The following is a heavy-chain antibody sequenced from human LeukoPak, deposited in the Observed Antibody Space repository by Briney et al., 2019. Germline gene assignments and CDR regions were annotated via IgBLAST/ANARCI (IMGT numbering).Heavy chain of an antibody. CDR3: ARGGDAVTTIIVGATPLDY. CDR1: GFTFSSYS. J-gene: IGHJ4*02. Sequence: GGSLRLSCAASGFTFSSYSMNWVRQAPGKGLEWVSSISSSSYIYYADSVKGRFTISRDNAKNSLYLQMNSLRAEDTAVYYCARGGDAVTTIIVGATPLDYWGQGTLVTVSS. CDR2: ISSSSYI. V-gene: IGHV3-21*01. D-gene: IGHD1-26*01.